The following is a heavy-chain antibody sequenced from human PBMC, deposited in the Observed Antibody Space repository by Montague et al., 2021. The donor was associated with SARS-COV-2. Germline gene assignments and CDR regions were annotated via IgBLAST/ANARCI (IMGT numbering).Heavy chain of an antibody. CDR1: GDSVSSNIAT. CDR2: TYYRSKWYN. J-gene: IGHJ4*02. D-gene: IGHD1-26*01. Sequence: CAISGDSVSSNIATWNWIRQSPSRGLEWLGRTYYRSKWYNDCAVSVKSRITINPDTSKNQIPLQLNSVTPEDTAVYYCARTSASSDYWGQGTLVTVSS. CDR3: ARTSASSDY. V-gene: IGHV6-1*01.